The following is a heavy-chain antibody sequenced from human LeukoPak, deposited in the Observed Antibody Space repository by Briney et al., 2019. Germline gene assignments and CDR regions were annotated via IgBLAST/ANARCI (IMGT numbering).Heavy chain of an antibody. CDR2: INPNSGGT. V-gene: IGHV1-2*02. J-gene: IGHJ6*02. Sequence: ASVKVSCKASGDTFTGYYMHWVRQAPGQGLEWMGWINPNSGGTNYAQKFQGRVTMTRDTSISTAYMELSRLRSDDTAVYYCARRGQHSSSWYGPSYYGMDVWGQGTTVTVSS. CDR3: ARRGQHSSSWYGPSYYGMDV. D-gene: IGHD6-13*01. CDR1: GDTFTGYY.